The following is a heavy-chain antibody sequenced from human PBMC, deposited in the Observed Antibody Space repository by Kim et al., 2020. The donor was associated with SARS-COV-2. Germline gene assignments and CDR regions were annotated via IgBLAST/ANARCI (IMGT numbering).Heavy chain of an antibody. Sequence: SVKVSCKASGGTFSIYTISWVRQAPGQGLEWMGRIIPILGIANYAQKFQGRVTITADKSTSTAYMELSSLRSEDTAVYYCAREGVTTLLVDNWFDPWGQGTLVTVSS. CDR1: GGTFSIYT. V-gene: IGHV1-69*04. D-gene: IGHD4-17*01. J-gene: IGHJ5*02. CDR2: IIPILGIA. CDR3: AREGVTTLLVDNWFDP.